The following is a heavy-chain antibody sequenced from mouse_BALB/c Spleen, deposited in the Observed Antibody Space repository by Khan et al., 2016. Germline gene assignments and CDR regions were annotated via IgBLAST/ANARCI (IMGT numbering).Heavy chain of an antibody. D-gene: IGHD1-1*01. Sequence: QVWLQQSGAELAKPGASVKMSCKASGYTFTDYWMHWVKQRPGQGLEWIGYINPNTGYTEYNQKFKDKATLTADKSSSTAYMQLSSLTSEDSAVXYCARWSYYYGSSYGWFAYWGQGTLVTVSA. CDR3: ARWSYYYGSSYGWFAY. J-gene: IGHJ3*01. CDR1: GYTFTDYW. V-gene: IGHV1-7*01. CDR2: INPNTGYT.